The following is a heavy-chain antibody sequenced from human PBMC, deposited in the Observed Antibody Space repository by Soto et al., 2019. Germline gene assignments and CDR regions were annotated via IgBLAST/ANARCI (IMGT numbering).Heavy chain of an antibody. Sequence: GGSLRLSCAASGFTFSSYAMSWVRQAPGKGLEWVSAISGSGGSTYYADSVKGRFTISRDNSKNTLYLQMNSLRAEDTAVYYCAKQGKKRFLEWSPWRGAKEYNWFDPWGQGTLVTVSS. CDR1: GFTFSSYA. V-gene: IGHV3-23*01. CDR3: AKQGKKRFLEWSPWRGAKEYNWFDP. CDR2: ISGSGGST. D-gene: IGHD3-3*01. J-gene: IGHJ5*02.